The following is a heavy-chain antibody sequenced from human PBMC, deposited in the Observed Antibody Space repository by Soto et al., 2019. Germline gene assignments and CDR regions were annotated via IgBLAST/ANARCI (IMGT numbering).Heavy chain of an antibody. CDR2: ISSSGSTI. Sequence: EVQLVESGGGLVQPGGSLRLSCAAPGFTFSSYEMNWVRQAPGKGLEWVSYISSSGSTIYYADSVKGRFTISRDNAKNSLYLQMNSLRAEDTAVYYCAGEDYYGSGSHDYWGQGTLVTVSS. CDR1: GFTFSSYE. V-gene: IGHV3-48*03. D-gene: IGHD3-10*01. J-gene: IGHJ4*02. CDR3: AGEDYYGSGSHDY.